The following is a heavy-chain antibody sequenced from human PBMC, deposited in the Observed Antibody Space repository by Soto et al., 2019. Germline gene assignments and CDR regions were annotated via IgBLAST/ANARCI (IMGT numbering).Heavy chain of an antibody. Sequence: QVQLQESGPGLVKPSQTLSLTCTVSGGSISSGGYYWSWIRQHPGKGLEWIGYIYYSGSTYYNPSLKSRVTISVDTSKNQFSPKLSSVTAADTAVYYCARDFIVGADAFDIWGQGTMVTVSS. D-gene: IGHD1-26*01. J-gene: IGHJ3*02. CDR3: ARDFIVGADAFDI. V-gene: IGHV4-31*03. CDR1: GGSISSGGYY. CDR2: IYYSGST.